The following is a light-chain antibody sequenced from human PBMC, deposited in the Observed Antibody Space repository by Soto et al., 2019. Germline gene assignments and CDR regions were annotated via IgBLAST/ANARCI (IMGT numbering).Light chain of an antibody. Sequence: QSALTQPASVSGSPGQSITISCTGTSSDVGSYDLVSWYQQHPGKAPKLLIYEVSRRPSGVSNRFSGSKSGDTASLTISGLQAEDEADYYCCSYAASTTVRVFGGGTQLTVL. CDR3: CSYAASTTVRV. J-gene: IGLJ2*01. CDR2: EVS. V-gene: IGLV2-23*02. CDR1: SSDVGSYDL.